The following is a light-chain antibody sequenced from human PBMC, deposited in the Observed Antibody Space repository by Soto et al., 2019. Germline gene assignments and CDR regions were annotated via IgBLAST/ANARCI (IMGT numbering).Light chain of an antibody. Sequence: QSALTQPASVSGSPGQSITISCTGTSSDIGSYNFVSWYQQHPGKAPKFMIYDDINRPSGVSNRFSGSKSGNTASLTISGLQAEDEADYYCCSYAGTGTDNYVFGSGTKVTVL. CDR1: SSDIGSYNF. V-gene: IGLV2-23*01. CDR2: DDI. J-gene: IGLJ1*01. CDR3: CSYAGTGTDNYV.